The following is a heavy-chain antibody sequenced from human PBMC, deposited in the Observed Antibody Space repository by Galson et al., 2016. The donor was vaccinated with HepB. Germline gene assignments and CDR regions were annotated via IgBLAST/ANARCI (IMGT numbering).Heavy chain of an antibody. V-gene: IGHV1-46*01. CDR3: ARGDLNYYYALDV. D-gene: IGHD3-3*01. CDR2: INPNVGST. J-gene: IGHJ6*02. CDR1: GYTFTAYF. Sequence: SVKVSCKASGYTFTAYFIYWVRQAPGQGLEWMGFINPNVGSTTFAQKFQDRVTMTRDTSTSTVFMELSSLRSEDTAVYLCARGDLNYYYALDVWGQGTTVTVSS.